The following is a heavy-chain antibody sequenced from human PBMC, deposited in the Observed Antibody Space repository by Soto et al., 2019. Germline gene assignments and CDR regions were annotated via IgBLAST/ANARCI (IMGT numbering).Heavy chain of an antibody. CDR1: GGSISSGGYY. Sequence: PSETLSLTCTVSGGSISSGGYYWSWIRQHPGKGLEWIGYIYYSGSTYYNPSLKSRVTISVDTSKNQFPLRLSSVTAADTAVYYCARALDTAMARPAFDYWGQGTLVTVSS. CDR3: ARALDTAMARPAFDY. D-gene: IGHD5-18*01. J-gene: IGHJ4*02. CDR2: IYYSGST. V-gene: IGHV4-31*03.